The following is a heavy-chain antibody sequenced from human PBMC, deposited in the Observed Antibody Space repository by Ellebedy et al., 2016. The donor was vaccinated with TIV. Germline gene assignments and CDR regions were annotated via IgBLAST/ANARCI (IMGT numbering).Heavy chain of an antibody. CDR3: ARAFDYQSGWFDP. D-gene: IGHD3-9*01. CDR1: GYSFTSYW. CDR2: MYPGYSDT. Sequence: GESLKISXKGSGYSFTSYWIGWVRQMPGKGLEWMGIMYPGYSDTRYSPSFQGQVTISADKSISTAYLQWSSLKASDTAMYYCARAFDYQSGWFDPWGQGTLVTVSS. J-gene: IGHJ5*02. V-gene: IGHV5-51*01.